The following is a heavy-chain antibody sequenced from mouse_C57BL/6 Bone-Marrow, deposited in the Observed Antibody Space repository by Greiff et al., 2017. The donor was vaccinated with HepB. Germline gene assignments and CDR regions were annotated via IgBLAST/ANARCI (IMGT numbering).Heavy chain of an antibody. Sequence: QVQLQQPGAELVKPGASVKLSCKASGYTFTSYWMQWVKQRPGQGLEWIGEIDPSDSYTNYNQQFKGKATLTVDTSSITAYMQLSSLTSEDSAVYYCANYGSSYPFAYWGQGTLVTVSA. CDR2: IDPSDSYT. J-gene: IGHJ3*01. V-gene: IGHV1-50*01. CDR3: ANYGSSYPFAY. D-gene: IGHD1-1*01. CDR1: GYTFTSYW.